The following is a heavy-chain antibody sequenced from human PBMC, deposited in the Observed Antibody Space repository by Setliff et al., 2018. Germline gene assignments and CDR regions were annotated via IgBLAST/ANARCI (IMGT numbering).Heavy chain of an antibody. J-gene: IGHJ4*02. CDR1: GYTFTSYD. CDR2: MNPNSGNT. CDR3: ARDPRIAAAGHVDY. V-gene: IGHV1-8*01. D-gene: IGHD6-13*01. Sequence: VKVSCKASGYTFTSYDINWVRQATGQGLEWMGWMNPNSGNTGYAQKFQGRVTMTRNTSISTAYMELSSLRSEDTAVYYCARDPRIAAAGHVDYWGQGTLVTVSS.